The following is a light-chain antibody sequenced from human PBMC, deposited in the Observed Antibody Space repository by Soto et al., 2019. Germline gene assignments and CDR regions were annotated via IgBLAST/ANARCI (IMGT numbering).Light chain of an antibody. CDR1: QSVSSY. V-gene: IGKV3-11*01. CDR2: DAS. Sequence: LTHCSPSLSLSRGARATISCRASQSVSSYLAWYQQKPGQAPRLLIYDASNRATGIPARFSGSGSGTDFTLTISSLEPEDFAVGYCQQRSSCPLTFGGGTKVDIK. J-gene: IGKJ4*01. CDR3: QQRSSCPLT.